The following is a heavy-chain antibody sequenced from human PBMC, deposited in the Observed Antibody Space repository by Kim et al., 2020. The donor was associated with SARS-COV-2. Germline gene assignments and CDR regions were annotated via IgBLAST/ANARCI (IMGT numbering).Heavy chain of an antibody. CDR2: IYYSGST. Sequence: SETLSLTCTVSGGSISSGGYYWSWIRQHPGKGLEWIGCIYYSGSTYYNPSLKSRVTISVDTSKNQFSLKLSSVTAADTAVYYCARESEYSGYDRSYGMDVWGQGTTVTVSS. V-gene: IGHV4-31*03. CDR3: ARESEYSGYDRSYGMDV. J-gene: IGHJ6*02. CDR1: GGSISSGGYY. D-gene: IGHD5-12*01.